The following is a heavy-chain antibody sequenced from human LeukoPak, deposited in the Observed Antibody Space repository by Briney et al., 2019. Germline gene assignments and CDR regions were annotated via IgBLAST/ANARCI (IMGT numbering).Heavy chain of an antibody. J-gene: IGHJ6*03. D-gene: IGHD2-15*01. Sequence: SETLSPTCTVSGGSISSSSYYWGWIRQPPGKGLEWIGSISYSGSTYYNPSLKSRVTISVDTSKKQFSLKLSSVTAADTAVYYCARGYCSGGSCYSYYYYSYMDVWGKGTTVTVSS. CDR3: ARGYCSGGSCYSYYYYSYMDV. CDR1: GGSISSSSYY. V-gene: IGHV4-39*07. CDR2: ISYSGST.